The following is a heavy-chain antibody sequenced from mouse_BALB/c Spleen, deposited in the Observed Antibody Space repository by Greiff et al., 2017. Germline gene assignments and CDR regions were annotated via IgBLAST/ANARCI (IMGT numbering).Heavy chain of an antibody. CDR2: IWSGGST. CDR3: ASASRCAY. CDR1: GFSFTSYG. V-gene: IGHV2-2*02. J-gene: IGHJ3*01. Sequence: QVQLQQSGPGLVQPSQSLSITCTVSGFSFTSYGVHWVRQSPGKGLEWLGVIWSGGSTDYNAAFISRLSISKDNSKSQVFFKMNSLQANDTAIYYCASASRCAYWGQGTLVTVSA.